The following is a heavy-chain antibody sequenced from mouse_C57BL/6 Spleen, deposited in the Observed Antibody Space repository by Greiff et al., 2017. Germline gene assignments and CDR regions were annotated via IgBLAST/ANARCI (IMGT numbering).Heavy chain of an antibody. J-gene: IGHJ3*01. D-gene: IGHD3-3*01. V-gene: IGHV3-6*01. CDR2: ISYDGSN. CDR3: ASQGTVFAWFAY. CDR1: GYSITSGYY. Sequence: EVKLMESGPGLVKPSQSLSLTCSVTGYSITSGYYWNWIRQFPGNKLEWMGYISYDGSNNYNPSLKNRISITRDTSKNQFFLKLNSVTTEDTATYYCASQGTVFAWFAYWGQGTLVTVSA.